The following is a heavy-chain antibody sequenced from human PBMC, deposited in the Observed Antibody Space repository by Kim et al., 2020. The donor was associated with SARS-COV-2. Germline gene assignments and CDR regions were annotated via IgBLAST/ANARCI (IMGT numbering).Heavy chain of an antibody. V-gene: IGHV1-18*04. D-gene: IGHD3-22*01. CDR3: ARDASLFDSSGYYFVDSDYYLHY. CDR1: GYTFSKYG. Sequence: ASVKVSCKVSGYTFSKYGITWVRQAPGQGLEWMGWISAHNGNTIYAEDFKARVTLTTDTSTNTGYMELRRLTSDDTAVYFCARDASLFDSSGYYFVDSDYYLHYGGQGTLITVSS. J-gene: IGHJ4*02. CDR2: ISAHNGNT.